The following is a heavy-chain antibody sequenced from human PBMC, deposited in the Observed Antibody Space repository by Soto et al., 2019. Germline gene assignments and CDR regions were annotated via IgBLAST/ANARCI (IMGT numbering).Heavy chain of an antibody. V-gene: IGHV4-39*01. CDR2: IYYSGST. J-gene: IGHJ6*02. CDR1: GGSISSSSYY. CDR3: ANTGSRYYYYGMDV. Sequence: SETLSLTCTVSGGSISSSSYYWGCIRQPPGKGLEWIGSIYYSGSTYYNPSLKSRVTISVDTSKNQFSLKLSSVTAADTAVYYCANTGSRYYYYGMDVWGQGTTVTVSS.